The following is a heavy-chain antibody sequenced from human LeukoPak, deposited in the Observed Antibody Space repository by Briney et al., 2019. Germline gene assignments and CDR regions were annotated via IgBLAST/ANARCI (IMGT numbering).Heavy chain of an antibody. D-gene: IGHD7-27*01. CDR2: IYHGGST. Sequence: SETLSLTCTVSGGSISSDYYWGWIRQPPGKGLEWIGNIYHGGSTYYNPSLKSRVTISLDTSKNQFSLNLSSVTATDTAVYYCASRKLGNDYWGQGTLVTVSS. V-gene: IGHV4-38-2*02. CDR3: ASRKLGNDY. CDR1: GGSISSDYY. J-gene: IGHJ4*02.